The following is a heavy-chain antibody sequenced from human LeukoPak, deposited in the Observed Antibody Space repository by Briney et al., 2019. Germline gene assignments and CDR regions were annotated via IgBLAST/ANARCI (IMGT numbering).Heavy chain of an antibody. CDR1: GGSFSSVTLY. J-gene: IGHJ4*02. Sequence: SETLSLTCSVSGGSFSSVTLYWSWIRQPSGKGLEWIGRGNARGSTDSNPSLRSRVTVSVDTSKNQVSLRLSSVTAADTAVYYCARESTGTGRYNWYDLWGQGTLVTVSS. CDR2: GNARGST. CDR3: ARESTGTGRYNWYDL. D-gene: IGHD5-24*01. V-gene: IGHV4-61*02.